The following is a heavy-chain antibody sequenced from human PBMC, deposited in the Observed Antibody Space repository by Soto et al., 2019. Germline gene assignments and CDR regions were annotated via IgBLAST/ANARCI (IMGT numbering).Heavy chain of an antibody. CDR3: AREAGWWGDGYKIGFDY. CDR1: GFTFSSYS. D-gene: IGHD2-15*01. V-gene: IGHV3-48*04. CDR2: ISSSSSTI. J-gene: IGHJ4*02. Sequence: GVSLRLSCAASGFTFSSYSMNWVRQAPGKGLEWVSYISSSSSTIYYADSVKGRFTISRDNAKNSLYLQMNSLRAEDTALYYCAREAGWWGDGYKIGFDYWGQGTLVTVSS.